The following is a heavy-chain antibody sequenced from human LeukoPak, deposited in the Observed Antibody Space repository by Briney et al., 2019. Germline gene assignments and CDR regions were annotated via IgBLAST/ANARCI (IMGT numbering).Heavy chain of an antibody. V-gene: IGHV1-2*02. J-gene: IGHJ4*02. CDR2: VSPNNGGT. Sequence: ASVKVSCKASGYTFTAYYIHWVRQAPGQRLEWMGWVSPNNGGTNYAQKFQGRVTMTRDTSISTLYMDLYSLRSDDTAVYYCARSDVLYASQGEARYFNHWGQGTLVTVSS. CDR3: ARSDVLYASQGEARYFNH. CDR1: GYTFTAYY. D-gene: IGHD3-16*01.